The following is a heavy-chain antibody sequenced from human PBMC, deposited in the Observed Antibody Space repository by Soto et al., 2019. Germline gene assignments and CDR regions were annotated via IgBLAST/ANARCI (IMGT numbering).Heavy chain of an antibody. V-gene: IGHV1-46*01. CDR2: INPSGGST. CDR3: ARVGVAGTWDEWFDP. J-gene: IGHJ5*02. D-gene: IGHD6-19*01. Sequence: GASVKVSCKASGYTFTSYYMHWVRQAPGQGLEWMGIINPSGGSTSYAQKFQGRVTMTRDTSTSTVYMELSSLRSEDTAVYYCARVGVAGTWDEWFDPWGQGTLVTVSS. CDR1: GYTFTSYY.